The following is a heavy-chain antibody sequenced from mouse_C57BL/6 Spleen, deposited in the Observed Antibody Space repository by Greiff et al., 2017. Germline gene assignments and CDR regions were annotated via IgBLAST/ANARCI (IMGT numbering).Heavy chain of an antibody. V-gene: IGHV1-18*01. J-gene: IGHJ1*03. Sequence: EVKLMESGPELVKPGASVKIPCKASGYTFTDYNMDWVQQSHGKSLEWIGDINPNNGGTIYNQKFKGKATLTVDKSSSTAYMELRSLTSEDTAVYYCARMVGDYFDVWGTGTTVTVSS. CDR1: GYTFTDYN. D-gene: IGHD1-1*02. CDR2: INPNNGGT. CDR3: ARMVGDYFDV.